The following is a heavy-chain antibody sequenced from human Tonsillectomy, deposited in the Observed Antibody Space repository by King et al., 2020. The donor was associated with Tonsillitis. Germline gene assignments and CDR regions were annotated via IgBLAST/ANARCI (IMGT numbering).Heavy chain of an antibody. Sequence: QLVQSGAEVKKPGESLKISCRGSGYNFTNYWIGWVRQMPGKGLEGMGIIYPSDSGTTYSPSFQGQVTIPADKSISTAYLQWSSLKASDTAMYYCATRGGYYDSDYWGQGTLVTVSS. CDR2: IYPSDSGT. CDR1: GYNFTNYW. V-gene: IGHV5-51*03. D-gene: IGHD3-22*01. CDR3: ATRGGYYDSDY. J-gene: IGHJ4*02.